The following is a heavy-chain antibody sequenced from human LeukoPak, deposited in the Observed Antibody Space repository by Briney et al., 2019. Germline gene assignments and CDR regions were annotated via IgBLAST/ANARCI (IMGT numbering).Heavy chain of an antibody. Sequence: ASVKVSCKASGYTFTSYYMHWVRQAPGQGLEWMGIINPSGGSTSYAQKFQGRVTMTTDTSTSTAYMEPRSLRSDDTAVYYCARDFNYYDSSGYGRGGYWGQGTLVTVSS. CDR1: GYTFTSYY. CDR3: ARDFNYYDSSGYGRGGY. J-gene: IGHJ4*02. D-gene: IGHD3-22*01. V-gene: IGHV1-46*01. CDR2: INPSGGST.